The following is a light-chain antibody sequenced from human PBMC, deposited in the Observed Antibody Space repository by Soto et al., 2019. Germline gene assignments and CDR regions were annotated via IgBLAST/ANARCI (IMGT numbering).Light chain of an antibody. CDR1: SSDVGGYNY. J-gene: IGLJ1*01. Sequence: QSALTQPPSASGSPGQSVTISCTGTSSDVGGYNYVSWYQQHPGKAPKLIIYEVTKRPSGVPDRFSGSKSGNTASLTVSGLQTEDEADYYCSSYADSNQYVFGSGTKLTVL. CDR3: SSYADSNQYV. CDR2: EVT. V-gene: IGLV2-8*01.